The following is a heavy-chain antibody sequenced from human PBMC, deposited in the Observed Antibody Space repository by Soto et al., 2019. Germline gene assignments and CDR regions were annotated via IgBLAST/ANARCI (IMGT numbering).Heavy chain of an antibody. J-gene: IGHJ6*03. D-gene: IGHD2-2*01. CDR3: ARVNGVVPAYMDV. CDR1: GGSISSGGYY. CDR2: IYYSGST. Sequence: SETLSLTCTVSGGSISSGGYYWSWIRQHPGKGLGWIGYIYYSGSTYYNPSLKSRVTISVDTSKNQFSLKLSSVTAADTAVYYCARVNGVVPAYMDVWGQGTTVTVSS. V-gene: IGHV4-31*03.